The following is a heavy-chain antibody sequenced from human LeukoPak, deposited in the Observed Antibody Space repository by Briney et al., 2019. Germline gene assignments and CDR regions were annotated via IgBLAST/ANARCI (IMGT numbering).Heavy chain of an antibody. CDR1: GFTFSDYY. J-gene: IGHJ4*02. Sequence: PGGSLRLSCAASGFTFSDYYMSWIRRAPGKGLVWVSYISSSGSTIYYADSVKGRFTISRDNAKNSLYLQMNSLRAEDTAVYYCARDSGYSGWYSADYWGQGTLVTVSS. CDR2: ISSSGSTI. V-gene: IGHV3-11*01. CDR3: ARDSGYSGWYSADY. D-gene: IGHD6-19*01.